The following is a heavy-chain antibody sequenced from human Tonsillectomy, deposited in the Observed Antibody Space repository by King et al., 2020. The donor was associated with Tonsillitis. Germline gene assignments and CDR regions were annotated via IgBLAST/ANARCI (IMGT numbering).Heavy chain of an antibody. CDR2: ILYDGSNK. Sequence: VQLVESGGGVVQPGRSLRLSCAASGFTFSSYGMHWVRQAPGKGLEWVAVILYDGSNKYYADSVKGRFTISRDNSKNTLYLQMNSLRAEDTAVYYRAKNGDPDYYFDYWGQGTLVTVSS. D-gene: IGHD2-21*02. CDR1: GFTFSSYG. CDR3: AKNGDPDYYFDY. J-gene: IGHJ4*02. V-gene: IGHV3-30*18.